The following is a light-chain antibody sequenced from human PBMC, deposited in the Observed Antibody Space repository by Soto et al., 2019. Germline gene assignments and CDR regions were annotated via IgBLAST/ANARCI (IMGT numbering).Light chain of an antibody. CDR1: QGISGW. Sequence: DSQMTQSPSTLSASVGDRVTITCRASQGISGWLAWYQQKAGKAPILLILDASSLMSGVPSRYSGSGYGTEFTLTINRLQPDDSGTHYCQQYDSFSVWTFGRGTKVEIK. CDR3: QQYDSFSVWT. CDR2: DAS. J-gene: IGKJ1*01. V-gene: IGKV1-5*01.